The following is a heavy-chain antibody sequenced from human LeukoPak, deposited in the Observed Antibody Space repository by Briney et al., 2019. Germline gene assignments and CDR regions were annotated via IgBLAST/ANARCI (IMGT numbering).Heavy chain of an antibody. J-gene: IGHJ5*02. Sequence: GGCLGRSRAASGLSFSRYAMSGVRQTPRKRLEWVSSIPGGGSSTSYADSVKGRFTISRDNSKNTLYLQMNSLRAEDTAVYYCARGCISSSCSDSRWFDPWGQGTLVTVSS. CDR1: GLSFSRYA. D-gene: IGHD2-2*01. CDR3: ARGCISSSCSDSRWFDP. V-gene: IGHV3-23*01. CDR2: IPGGGSST.